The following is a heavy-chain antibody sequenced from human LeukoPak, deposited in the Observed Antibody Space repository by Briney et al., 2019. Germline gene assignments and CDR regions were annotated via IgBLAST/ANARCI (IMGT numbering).Heavy chain of an antibody. CDR3: ARGYSRSWFDP. J-gene: IGHJ5*02. CDR2: INTDGSIT. D-gene: IGHD1-14*01. V-gene: IGHV3-74*03. Sequence: GGSLSLSCAASGFTFNNYWMHWVRQAPGRGLGWVSRINTDGSITTYADSVEGRFSGSRDNAKNTLYLQMNSLRVEDTGVYYCARGYSRSWFDPWGQGTLVTVSS. CDR1: GFTFNNYW.